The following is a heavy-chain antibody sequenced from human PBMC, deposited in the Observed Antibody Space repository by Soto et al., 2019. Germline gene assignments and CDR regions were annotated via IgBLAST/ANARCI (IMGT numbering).Heavy chain of an antibody. V-gene: IGHV1-69*06. CDR1: GGTFSSYA. J-gene: IGHJ6*02. Sequence: QVQLVQSGAEVQKPGSSVKVSCKASGGTFSSYAISWVRQAPGQGLEWMGGIIPIFGTANYAQKFQGRVTITADKSTSTAYMELSSLRSEDTAVYYCASRLLGYCSSTSCYHPRTYGMDVWGQGTTVTVSS. CDR3: ASRLLGYCSSTSCYHPRTYGMDV. D-gene: IGHD2-2*01. CDR2: IIPIFGTA.